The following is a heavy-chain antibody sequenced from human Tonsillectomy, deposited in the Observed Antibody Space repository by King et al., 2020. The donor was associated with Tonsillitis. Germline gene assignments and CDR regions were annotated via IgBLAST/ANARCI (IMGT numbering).Heavy chain of an antibody. CDR1: GGTFSSFA. V-gene: IGHV1-69*01. D-gene: IGHD6-13*01. Sequence: EQLVQSGAEVKKPGSSVKVSCKASGGTFSSFALSWVRQAPGQGLEWMGGIIPIFGTANYAQKFQGRVTITADESTSIAYMELSSLRSEDTAVYYCARDHKMGKQLVPSLDWGQGTLVTVSS. J-gene: IGHJ4*02. CDR2: IIPIFGTA. CDR3: ARDHKMGKQLVPSLD.